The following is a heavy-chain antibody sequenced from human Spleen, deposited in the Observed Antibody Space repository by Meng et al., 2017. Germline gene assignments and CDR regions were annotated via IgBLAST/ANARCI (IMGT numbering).Heavy chain of an antibody. CDR3: ARSSYTGRYSYYFDY. V-gene: IGHV3-7*01. D-gene: IGHD1-26*01. CDR2: IMQDGSEK. CDR1: GLTFSTYW. Sequence: GGSLRLSCAASGLTFSTYWMSWVRQAPGKGLEWVANIMQDGSEKYYVDSVKGRFTISRDNAKNSVYLQMNSLRAEDTAVYYCARSSYTGRYSYYFDYWGQGSLVTVSS. J-gene: IGHJ4*02.